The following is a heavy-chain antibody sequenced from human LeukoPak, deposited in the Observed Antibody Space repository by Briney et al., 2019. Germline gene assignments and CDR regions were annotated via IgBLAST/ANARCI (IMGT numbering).Heavy chain of an antibody. D-gene: IGHD5-18*01. J-gene: IGHJ4*02. CDR2: IYYSGST. V-gene: IGHV4-39*01. CDR1: GGSISSSSYY. Sequence: SETLSLTCTVSGGSISSSSYYWGWIRQPPGKGLEWIGSIYYSGSTYYNPSLKSRVTISVDTSKNQFSLKLSSVTAADTAVYYCARDTAMGLPDYWGQGTLVTVSS. CDR3: ARDTAMGLPDY.